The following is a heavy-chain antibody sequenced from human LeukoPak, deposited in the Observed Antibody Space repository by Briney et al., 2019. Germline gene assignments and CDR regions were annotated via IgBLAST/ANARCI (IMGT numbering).Heavy chain of an antibody. CDR1: GFTFSSYW. J-gene: IGHJ4*02. CDR3: AKDHSYYYDSSGYYYVTLGPLCD. V-gene: IGHV3-74*01. CDR2: INSDGSST. D-gene: IGHD3-22*01. Sequence: GGSLRLSCAASGFTFSSYWMHWVRQAPGKGLVWVSRINSDGSSTSYADSVKGRFTISRDNSKNTLYLQMNSLRAEDTAVYYCAKDHSYYYDSSGYYYVTLGPLCDWGQGTLVTVSS.